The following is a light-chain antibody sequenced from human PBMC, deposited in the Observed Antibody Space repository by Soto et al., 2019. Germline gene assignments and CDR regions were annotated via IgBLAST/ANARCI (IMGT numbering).Light chain of an antibody. V-gene: IGLV2-14*03. J-gene: IGLJ1*01. Sequence: QSALIQPASVSGSPGQSITISCTGTSSDVGGYNYVSWYRHHPGKAPKLMIYDVSNRPSGVSNRFSGSKSGNTASLIISGLQAEDEADYYCSSYTSSSTLSTYVFGTGTKVTVL. CDR2: DVS. CDR1: SSDVGGYNY. CDR3: SSYTSSSTLSTYV.